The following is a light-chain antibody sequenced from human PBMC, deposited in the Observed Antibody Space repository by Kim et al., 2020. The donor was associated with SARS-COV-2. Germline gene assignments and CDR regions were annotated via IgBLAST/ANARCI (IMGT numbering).Light chain of an antibody. Sequence: QTPPLTCTGNGNNVGHQVAAWLQQHQGHPPKLLSYRNNNRPSGISERLSASRSGNTASLTITGLQPEDEADYYCSAWDSSLSAWVFGGGTQLTVL. J-gene: IGLJ3*02. CDR1: GNNVGHQV. V-gene: IGLV10-54*01. CDR3: SAWDSSLSAWV. CDR2: RNN.